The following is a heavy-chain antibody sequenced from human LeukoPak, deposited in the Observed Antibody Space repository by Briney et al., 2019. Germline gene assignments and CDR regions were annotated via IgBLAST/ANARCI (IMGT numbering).Heavy chain of an antibody. J-gene: IGHJ4*02. CDR2: IYYSGTT. CDR3: ARDGSGSYDY. CDR1: GGSFSGYY. Sequence: TSSETLSLTCAVYGGSFSGYYWSWIRQPPGKGLEWIGYIYYSGTTNYNPSLKSRVSMSVDTSKNQFSLKLSSVTAADTAVYYCARDGSGSYDYWGQGTLVTVSS. V-gene: IGHV4-59*12. D-gene: IGHD3-10*01.